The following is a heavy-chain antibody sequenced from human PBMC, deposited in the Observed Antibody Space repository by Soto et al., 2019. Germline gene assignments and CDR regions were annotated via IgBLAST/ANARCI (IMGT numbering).Heavy chain of an antibody. CDR3: GREYCSGGSCYSPDY. V-gene: IGHV1-18*01. D-gene: IGHD2-15*01. CDR2: ISTYNGNT. J-gene: IGHJ4*02. Sequence: QVQLVQSGAEVKKPGASVKVSCKASGYTFTRFGISWVRQAPGQGLEWMGWISTYNGNTNYAQKLQGRVTMTTDTSTSTAYMELRSLRSDDTAVYYCGREYCSGGSCYSPDYWGQGTLVTVSS. CDR1: GYTFTRFG.